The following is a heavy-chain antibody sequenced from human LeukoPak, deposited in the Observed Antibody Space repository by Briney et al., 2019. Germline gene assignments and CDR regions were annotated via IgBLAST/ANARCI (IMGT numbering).Heavy chain of an antibody. CDR1: GFTFSSYA. Sequence: GGSLRLSCAASGFTFSSYAMSWVRQAPGKGLERVSAISGSGGSTYYADSVKGRFTISRDNSKNTLYLQMNSLRAEDTAVYYCAKDAVWFGELLNWFDPWGQGTLVTVSS. CDR2: ISGSGGST. D-gene: IGHD3-10*01. CDR3: AKDAVWFGELLNWFDP. J-gene: IGHJ5*02. V-gene: IGHV3-23*01.